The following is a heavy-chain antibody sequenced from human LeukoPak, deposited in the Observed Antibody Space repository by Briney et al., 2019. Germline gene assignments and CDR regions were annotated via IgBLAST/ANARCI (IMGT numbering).Heavy chain of an antibody. J-gene: IGHJ6*02. V-gene: IGHV4-59*01. CDR3: ARSGGHYYYAMDV. CDR1: GGSFSSDY. Sequence: SETLSLTCKVSGGSFSSDYWSWIRQPPGKGLEWIGNIYYSGSTNYNPSLRSRVTISVDTPKKYFSLKLRSVSAADTAVYFCARSGGHYYYAMDVWGPGTTVTVSS. CDR2: IYYSGST.